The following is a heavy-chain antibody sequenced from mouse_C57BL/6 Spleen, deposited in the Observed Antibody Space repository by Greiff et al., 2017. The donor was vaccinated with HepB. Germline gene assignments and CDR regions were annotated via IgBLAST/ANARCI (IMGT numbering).Heavy chain of an antibody. CDR1: GFTFSSYA. V-gene: IGHV5-9-1*02. J-gene: IGHJ1*03. CDR2: ISSGGDYI. D-gene: IGHD2-3*01. Sequence: DVKLVESGEGLVKPGGSLKLSCAASGFTFSSYAMSWVRQTPEKRLEWVAYISSGGDYIYYADTVKGRFTISRDNARNTLYLQMSSLKSEDTAMYYCTRGPIYDGYYWYFDVWGTGTTVTVSS. CDR3: TRGPIYDGYYWYFDV.